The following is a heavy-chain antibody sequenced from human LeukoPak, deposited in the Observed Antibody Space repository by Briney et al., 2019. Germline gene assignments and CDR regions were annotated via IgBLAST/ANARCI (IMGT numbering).Heavy chain of an antibody. CDR2: IYYSGST. CDR3: ARVRGYSYDKYYFDY. CDR1: GDSISNGGYY. J-gene: IGHJ4*02. V-gene: IGHV4-31*03. Sequence: SETLSLTCTVSGDSISNGGYYWSWIRQHPGKGLEWIGNIYYSGSTDYNPSLKSRIIISVDISKNQFSLKLSSLTAADTAVYYCARVRGYSYDKYYFDYWGQGTLVTVSS. D-gene: IGHD5-18*01.